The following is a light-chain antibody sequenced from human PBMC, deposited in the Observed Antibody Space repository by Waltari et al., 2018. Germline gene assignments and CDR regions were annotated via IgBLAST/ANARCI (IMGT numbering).Light chain of an antibody. CDR1: QSISSY. J-gene: IGKJ2*01. CDR3: QQSYSTPPYT. Sequence: DIQMTQSPSSLSASVGDRVTITCRASQSISSYLNWYQQKPGKAPKLLIYADSSLQSGVPSRFSGSGSGTDFTLTISSLQPEDFATYYCQQSYSTPPYTFGQGTKLEIK. CDR2: ADS. V-gene: IGKV1-39*01.